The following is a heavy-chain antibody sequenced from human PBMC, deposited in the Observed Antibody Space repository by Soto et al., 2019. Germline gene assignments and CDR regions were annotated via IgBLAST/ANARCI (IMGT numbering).Heavy chain of an antibody. J-gene: IGHJ4*02. D-gene: IGHD6-6*01. V-gene: IGHV3-30-3*01. CDR1: GFTFSTYA. Sequence: GSLRLSCAASGFTFSTYAMHWVRQAPGKGLEWVAVISYDGSNKYYADSVKGRFTISRDNSKNTLYLQMNSLRAEDTAVYYCARDRGFHSSSCLYWGQGTLVTVSS. CDR2: ISYDGSNK. CDR3: ARDRGFHSSSCLY.